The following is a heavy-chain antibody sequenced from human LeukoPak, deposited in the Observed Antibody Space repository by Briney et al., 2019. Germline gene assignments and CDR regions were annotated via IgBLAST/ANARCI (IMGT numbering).Heavy chain of an antibody. D-gene: IGHD6-13*01. Sequence: ASVKVSCTASGYTFTIYDINWVRPAPGQGLEWMGWMNPNSGNTGYAQKFQGRVTMTRNTSISTAYMELSSLRSEDTAVYYCARVAGSSSWYAYYYGMDVWGQGATVTVSS. J-gene: IGHJ6*02. CDR1: GYTFTIYD. V-gene: IGHV1-8*01. CDR3: ARVAGSSSWYAYYYGMDV. CDR2: MNPNSGNT.